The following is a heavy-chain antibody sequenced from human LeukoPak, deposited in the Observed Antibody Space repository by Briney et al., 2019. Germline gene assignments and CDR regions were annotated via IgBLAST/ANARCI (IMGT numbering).Heavy chain of an antibody. J-gene: IGHJ6*03. CDR1: GGSISSYY. D-gene: IGHD4-17*01. CDR3: AREKSTVTSYYYYYTDV. CDR2: IYTSGST. Sequence: NPSETLSLTCTVSGGSISSYYWSWIRQPAGKGLEWIGRIYTSGSTNYNPSLKSRVTMSVDTSKNQFSLKLSSVTAADTAVYYCAREKSTVTSYYYYYTDVWGKGTTVTVSS. V-gene: IGHV4-4*07.